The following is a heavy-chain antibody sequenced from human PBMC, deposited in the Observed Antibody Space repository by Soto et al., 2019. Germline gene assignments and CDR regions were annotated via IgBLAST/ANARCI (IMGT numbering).Heavy chain of an antibody. J-gene: IGHJ4*02. CDR1: GDSVSSNIVA. Sequence: SQTLPVTCAIYGDSVSSNIVAGNFIRKSPSTAREWLGRTYYRSKWYNDYALSVKSRITINPDTSKDQFSLQLNSVTPEDTAVYYCAREIVAYCGGDCYNTYYFDYWGQGTMVTVSS. CDR3: AREIVAYCGGDCYNTYYFDY. V-gene: IGHV6-1*01. D-gene: IGHD2-21*02. CDR2: TYYRSKWYN.